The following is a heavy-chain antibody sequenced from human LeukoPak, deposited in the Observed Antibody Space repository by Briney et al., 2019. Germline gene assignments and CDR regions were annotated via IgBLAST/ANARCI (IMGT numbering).Heavy chain of an antibody. CDR3: AREDYCGGDCKYYYYYYYMDV. CDR1: GGSISSYY. CDR2: IYTSGST. Sequence: SETLSLTCTVSGGSISSYYWSWIRQPAGKGLEWIGRIYTSGSTNYNPSLKSRVTMSVDTSKNQFSLKLSSVTAADTAAYYCAREDYCGGDCKYYYYYYYMDVWGKGTTVTVSS. J-gene: IGHJ6*03. V-gene: IGHV4-4*07. D-gene: IGHD2-21*02.